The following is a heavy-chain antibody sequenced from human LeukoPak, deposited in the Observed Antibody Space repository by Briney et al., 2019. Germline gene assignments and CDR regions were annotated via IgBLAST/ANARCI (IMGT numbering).Heavy chain of an antibody. CDR2: IRYDGSNK. CDR3: AKAGTTVTYYYYMDV. D-gene: IGHD4-17*01. Sequence: GGSLRLSCAASGFTFSSYGMHWVRQAPGKGLEWVAFIRYDGSNKYYADSVKGRFTISRDNSKNTLYLQMNSLRAEDTAVYYCAKAGTTVTYYYYMDVWGKGTTVTISS. V-gene: IGHV3-30*02. J-gene: IGHJ6*03. CDR1: GFTFSSYG.